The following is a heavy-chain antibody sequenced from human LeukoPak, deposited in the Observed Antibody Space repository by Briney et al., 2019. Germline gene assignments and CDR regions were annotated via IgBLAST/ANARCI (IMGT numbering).Heavy chain of an antibody. CDR1: GGSISGSSYY. CDR3: ARGPGYSYGLL. J-gene: IGHJ4*02. CDR2: IYYSGST. V-gene: IGHV4-39*07. Sequence: SETLSLTCAVSGGSISGSSYYWGWIRQPPGKGLEWIGNIYYSGSTNYNPSLKSRVTISVDTSKNQFSLKLSSVTAADTAVYYCARGPGYSYGLLWGQGTLVTVSS. D-gene: IGHD5-18*01.